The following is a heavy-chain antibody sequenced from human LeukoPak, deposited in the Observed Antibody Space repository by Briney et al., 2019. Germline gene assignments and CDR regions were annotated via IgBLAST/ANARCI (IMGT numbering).Heavy chain of an antibody. CDR3: SRENGDFSPFGY. D-gene: IGHD7-27*01. J-gene: IGHJ4*02. CDR1: GGSISNTNW. Sequence: PSETLSLTCGVSGGSISNTNWWSLVRQPPGQGLEWIGEISLTGLTHYNPSLESRVTVSLGKSKNQLSLNLTSVTAADTAVYYCSRENGDFSPFGYWGQGILVTV. CDR2: ISLTGLT. V-gene: IGHV4-4*02.